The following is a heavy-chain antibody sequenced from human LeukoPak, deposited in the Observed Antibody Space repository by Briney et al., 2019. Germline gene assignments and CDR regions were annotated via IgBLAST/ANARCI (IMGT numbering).Heavy chain of an antibody. V-gene: IGHV4-59*01. CDR1: GGSISSYY. D-gene: IGHD4-23*01. J-gene: IGHJ3*02. Sequence: PSETLSLTCTVSGGSISSYYWSWIRQPPGKGLEWIGYIYCSGSTNYNPSLKSRVTISVDTSKNQFSLKLSSVTAADTAVYYCARGATPTVVTPLGHAFDIWGQGTMVTVSS. CDR2: IYCSGST. CDR3: ARGATPTVVTPLGHAFDI.